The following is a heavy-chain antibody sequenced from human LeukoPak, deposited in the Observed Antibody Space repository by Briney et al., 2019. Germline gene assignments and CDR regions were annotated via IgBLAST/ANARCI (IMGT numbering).Heavy chain of an antibody. Sequence: PSETLSLTCAVYGGSFSGYYWSWIRQPPGKGLEWIGEINHSGSTNYNPSLKSRVTISVDTSKNQFSLKLSSVTAADTAVYYCARGAWLVSEEYLQHWGQGTLATVSS. CDR1: GGSFSGYY. CDR2: INHSGST. V-gene: IGHV4-34*01. CDR3: ARGAWLVSEEYLQH. J-gene: IGHJ1*01. D-gene: IGHD6-19*01.